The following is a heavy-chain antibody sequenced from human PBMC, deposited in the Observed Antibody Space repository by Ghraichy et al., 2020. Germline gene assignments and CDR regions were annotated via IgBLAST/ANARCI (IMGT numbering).Heavy chain of an antibody. CDR2: VHYRGNT. CDR3: ARHSFSLAANNYYAMDV. J-gene: IGHJ6*02. V-gene: IGHV4-39*07. Sequence: SQTLSLTCTVSGGSIRSDDYYWDWIRQPPGKGLEWIGTVHYRGNTYYNPSLLSRVSISLDTSKNQTSVTFRSVTAADTAVYYCARHSFSLAANNYYAMDVWGPGTTVSVSS. CDR1: GGSIRSDDYY. D-gene: IGHD5/OR15-5a*01.